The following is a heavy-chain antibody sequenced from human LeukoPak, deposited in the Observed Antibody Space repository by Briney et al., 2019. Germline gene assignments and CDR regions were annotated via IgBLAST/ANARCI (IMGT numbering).Heavy chain of an antibody. CDR3: ASFSALAGRTDHAFDI. Sequence: GGSLRLSCAASGFTFSSYWMHWVRQAPGKGLVWVSRINTDGSSTSYPDPMKGRFTISRNNAKNTLYLQMDSLRAEDTAVYYCASFSALAGRTDHAFDIWLQGTMVADPS. V-gene: IGHV3-74*01. J-gene: IGHJ3*02. CDR2: INTDGSST. CDR1: GFTFSSYW. D-gene: IGHD6-19*01.